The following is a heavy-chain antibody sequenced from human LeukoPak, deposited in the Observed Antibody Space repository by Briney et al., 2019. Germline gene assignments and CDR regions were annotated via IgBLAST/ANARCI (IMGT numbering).Heavy chain of an antibody. CDR3: ATVNYGILTGYQGIDY. CDR1: GFTFSDYY. V-gene: IGHV3-11*05. D-gene: IGHD3-9*01. CDR2: ISSRSSYA. Sequence: GGSPRLSCSASGFTFSDYYMSWIRQAPGKGLEWVSYISSRSSYAKYADSVKGRFTISRDDAKNSVYLQMNSLRAEDTAVYYCATVNYGILTGYQGIDYWGQGTLVTVSS. J-gene: IGHJ4*02.